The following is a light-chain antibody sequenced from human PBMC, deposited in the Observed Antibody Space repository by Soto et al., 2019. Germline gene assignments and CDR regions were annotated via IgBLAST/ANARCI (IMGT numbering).Light chain of an antibody. CDR2: SNT. J-gene: IGLJ2*01. V-gene: IGLV1-44*01. CDR3: AAWDDSLKGVL. Sequence: QSVLTQPPSTSGTPGQRVTISCSGSSSNIGSQTVHWYQQLPGTAPKLLIYSNTQRPSGVPDRFSGFKSDTSASLAISGLQSEDEADYYCAAWDDSLKGVLFGGGTKLTVL. CDR1: SSNIGSQT.